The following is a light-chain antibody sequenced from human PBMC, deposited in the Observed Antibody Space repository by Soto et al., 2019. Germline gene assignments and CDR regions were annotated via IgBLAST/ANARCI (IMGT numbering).Light chain of an antibody. Sequence: EIVLTKSPGTLSLSPGERATLSCMASQSVSRTYLAWYQQKPGQAPRLLMYGASDRATGTPGRFSGSGSGTDFTLTISGLEPEDSAVYYCQQFDDSVTFGQGTRLEIK. CDR3: QQFDDSVT. CDR2: GAS. CDR1: QSVSRTY. V-gene: IGKV3-20*01. J-gene: IGKJ5*01.